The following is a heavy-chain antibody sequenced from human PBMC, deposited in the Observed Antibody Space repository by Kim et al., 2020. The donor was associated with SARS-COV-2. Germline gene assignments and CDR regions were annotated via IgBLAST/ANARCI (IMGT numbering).Heavy chain of an antibody. D-gene: IGHD2-2*01. J-gene: IGHJ6*01. V-gene: IGHV3-21*01. CDR1: GVTLSNYN. CDR3: ARMDPSTNCLPLCGTDV. Sequence: GGSLRLSCTASGVTLSNYNMNWVRQVPGKGLEWVSSISIRSTSIYHADSVKGRSTISRDNAKTSLYLQMNSLRAEDTAVYYCARMDPSTNCLPLCGTDV. CDR2: ISIRSTSI.